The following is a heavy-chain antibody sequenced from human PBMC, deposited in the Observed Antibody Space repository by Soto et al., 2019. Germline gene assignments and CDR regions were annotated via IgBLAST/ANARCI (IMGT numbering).Heavy chain of an antibody. D-gene: IGHD3-10*01. J-gene: IGHJ4*02. V-gene: IGHV1-69*08. Sequence: QVQLVQSGAEVKKPGSSVKVSCKASGGTFSTYTINWVRQAPGQGLEWMGRIIPLLDVTNNAQRFQGRVTITADKSTSTVYMELTSLTSQDTAVYDCARDSGTVGYDDSWGQGTLVTVSS. CDR2: IIPLLDVT. CDR3: ARDSGTVGYDDS. CDR1: GGTFSTYT.